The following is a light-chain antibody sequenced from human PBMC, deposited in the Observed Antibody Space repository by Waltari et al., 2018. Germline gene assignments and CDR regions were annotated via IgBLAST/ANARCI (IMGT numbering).Light chain of an antibody. CDR2: GAS. V-gene: IGKV3-20*01. CDR3: QHYVRLPAT. Sequence: EIVLTQSPGPLSLSPGERATLSCRASQSVSRTLAWYQQKPGQAPKLLIYGASIMGTGIPDRFTGSGSGTDFSLTISSLEPEDFAIYFCQHYVRLPATFGQGTKVEIK. J-gene: IGKJ1*01. CDR1: QSVSRT.